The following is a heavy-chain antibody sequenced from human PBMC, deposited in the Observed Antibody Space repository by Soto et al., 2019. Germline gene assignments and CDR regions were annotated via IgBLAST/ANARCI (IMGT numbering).Heavy chain of an antibody. CDR3: AGERGGYKAVPFDY. Sequence: QVQLVQSGAEVKKPGSSVKVSCKASGGTFSSYTISWVRQAPGQGLEWMGRIIPSLGIANYAQKFQGRVTITADKSTSTAYRALSSLRSGDTAVYYCAGERGGYKAVPFDYWGQGTLVTVSS. CDR1: GGTFSSYT. CDR2: IIPSLGIA. J-gene: IGHJ4*02. D-gene: IGHD5-12*01. V-gene: IGHV1-69*02.